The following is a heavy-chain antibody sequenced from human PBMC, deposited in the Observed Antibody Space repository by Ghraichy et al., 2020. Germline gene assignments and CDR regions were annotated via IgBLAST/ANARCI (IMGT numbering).Heavy chain of an antibody. CDR1: GFTFDDYA. V-gene: IGHV3-43*02. CDR3: AKDIRPQQWLALDY. J-gene: IGHJ4*02. Sequence: LSLTCAASGFTFDDYAMHWVRQAPGKGLEWVSLISGDGGSTYNADSVKGRFTISRDNSKSSLYLQMNSLRTEDTALYYCAKDIRPQQWLALDYWGQGTLVTVSS. D-gene: IGHD6-19*01. CDR2: ISGDGGST.